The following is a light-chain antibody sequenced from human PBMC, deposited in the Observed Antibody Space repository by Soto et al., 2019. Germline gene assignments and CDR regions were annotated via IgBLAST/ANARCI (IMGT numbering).Light chain of an antibody. J-gene: IGKJ4*01. Sequence: EIVLTQSPATLSLSPGEGATLSCRASQSVSSYLVWYQQKPGQAPRLLIYAASNRATGIPARFSGGGSGTDFTLTISSLEPEDFAVYYCQQHSNWPLTFGGGTQVEIK. CDR2: AAS. CDR1: QSVSSY. V-gene: IGKV3-11*01. CDR3: QQHSNWPLT.